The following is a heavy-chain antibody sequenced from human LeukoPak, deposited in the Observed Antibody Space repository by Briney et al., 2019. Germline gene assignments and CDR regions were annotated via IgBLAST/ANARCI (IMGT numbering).Heavy chain of an antibody. V-gene: IGHV3-30*04. CDR1: GFTFSSYA. Sequence: GGSLRLSCAASGFTFSSYAMHWVRQAPGKGLEWVAVISYDGSNKYYADSVKGRFTISRDNSKNTLYLQMNSLRAEDTAVYYCANSRSPAVITTDFDYWGQGTLVTVSS. CDR2: ISYDGSNK. J-gene: IGHJ4*02. D-gene: IGHD3-22*01. CDR3: ANSRSPAVITTDFDY.